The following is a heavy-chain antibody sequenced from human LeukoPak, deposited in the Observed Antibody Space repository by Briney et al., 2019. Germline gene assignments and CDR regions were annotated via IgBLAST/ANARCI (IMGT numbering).Heavy chain of an antibody. CDR2: IYYSGST. Sequence: PSETLSLTCTVSGGSISSGGYYWSWIRQHPGKGLEWIGYIYYSGSTYYNPSLKSRVTISVDTSKNQFSLKLSSVTAADTAVCYCARDPGPRSIAAAGHRYYYYMDVWGKGTTVTVSS. J-gene: IGHJ6*03. CDR3: ARDPGPRSIAAAGHRYYYYMDV. D-gene: IGHD6-13*01. V-gene: IGHV4-31*03. CDR1: GGSISSGGYY.